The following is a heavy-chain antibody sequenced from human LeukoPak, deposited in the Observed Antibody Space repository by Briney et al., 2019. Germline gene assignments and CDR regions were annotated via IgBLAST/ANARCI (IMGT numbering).Heavy chain of an antibody. CDR3: VKDRADGGNSFLFGY. D-gene: IGHD4-23*01. V-gene: IGHV3-64D*09. J-gene: IGHJ4*02. Sequence: PGGSLRLSCSSSGFTFSTSAMDWVSQAPGKGLEYVSAISSNGCSTYYADSVKGSFTISRDNSKNTLYLQMSSLRAEDTAVYCCVKDRADGGNSFLFGYWGQGTLVTVSS. CDR1: GFTFSTSA. CDR2: ISSNGCST.